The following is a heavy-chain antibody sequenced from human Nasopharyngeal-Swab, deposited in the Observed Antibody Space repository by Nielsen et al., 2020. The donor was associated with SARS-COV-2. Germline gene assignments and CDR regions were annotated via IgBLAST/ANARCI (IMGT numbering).Heavy chain of an antibody. CDR1: GFPFSSYS. J-gene: IGHJ4*02. V-gene: IGHV3-21*01. Sequence: GGSLKLSCAASGFPFSSYSMNWVRQAPGKGLKWVSSISSSSSYIYYADSVKGRFTISRDNAKNSLYLQMNSLRAEDTAVYYCARGKAGYCSSTSCYLYFDYWGQGTLVTVSS. D-gene: IGHD2-2*01. CDR3: ARGKAGYCSSTSCYLYFDY. CDR2: ISSSSSYI.